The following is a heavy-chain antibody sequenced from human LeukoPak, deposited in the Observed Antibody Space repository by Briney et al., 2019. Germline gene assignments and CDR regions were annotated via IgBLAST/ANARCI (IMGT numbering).Heavy chain of an antibody. J-gene: IGHJ3*02. D-gene: IGHD2-2*01. Sequence: SETLSLTCTVSGGSISSYYWSWIRQPPGKGLEWIGYIYYSGSTNYNPSLKSRVTISVDTSKNQFSLKLSSVTAADTAAYYCASIPAAAGDDAFDIWGQGTMVTVSS. V-gene: IGHV4-59*08. CDR3: ASIPAAAGDDAFDI. CDR1: GGSISSYY. CDR2: IYYSGST.